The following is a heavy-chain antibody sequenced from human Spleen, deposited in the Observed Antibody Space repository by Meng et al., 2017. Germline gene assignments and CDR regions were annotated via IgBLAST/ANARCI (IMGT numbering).Heavy chain of an antibody. CDR3: ARGRGYNSQLYNWFDP. CDR2: INHSGST. J-gene: IGHJ5*02. CDR1: GGSFSGYY. D-gene: IGHD3-10*01. V-gene: IGHV4-34*01. Sequence: QVQLQQWGAGLLKPSETLSLTCAVYGGSFSGYYWSWLRQPPGKDLEWIGEINHSGSTHYNPSLTSRVSISVDTSKNQFSLKLTSVTAADTAMYYCARGRGYNSQLYNWFDPWGQGTLVTVSS.